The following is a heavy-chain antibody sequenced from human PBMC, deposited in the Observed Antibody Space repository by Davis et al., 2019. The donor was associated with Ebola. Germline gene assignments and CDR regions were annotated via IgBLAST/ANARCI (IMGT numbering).Heavy chain of an antibody. V-gene: IGHV3-73*01. Sequence: PGGSLRLSCAASGFTFSGSAMHWVRQASGKGLEWVGRRSKANSYATAYAASVKGRFTISRDDSKNTAYLQMNSLKTEDTAVYYCTRQNFWSGYPYYYYYYMDVWGKGTTVTVSS. J-gene: IGHJ6*03. CDR2: RSKANSYAT. CDR1: GFTFSGSA. CDR3: TRQNFWSGYPYYYYYYMDV. D-gene: IGHD3-3*01.